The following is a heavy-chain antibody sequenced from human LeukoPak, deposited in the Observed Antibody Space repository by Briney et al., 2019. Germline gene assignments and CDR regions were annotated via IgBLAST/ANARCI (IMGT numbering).Heavy chain of an antibody. D-gene: IGHD6-13*01. CDR3: ARDPRQPLSHFDY. CDR1: GYTFTSYA. J-gene: IGHJ4*02. Sequence: ASVKVSCKASGYTFTSYAMNWVRQAPGQGLEWMGWINPNSGGTNYAQKFQGRVTMTRDTSISTAYMELSRLRSDDTAVYYCARDPRQPLSHFDYWGQGTLVTVSS. CDR2: INPNSGGT. V-gene: IGHV1-2*02.